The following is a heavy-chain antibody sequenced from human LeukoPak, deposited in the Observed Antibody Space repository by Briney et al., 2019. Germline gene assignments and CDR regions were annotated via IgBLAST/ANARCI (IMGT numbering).Heavy chain of an antibody. Sequence: SVKVSCKASGGTFSSYAISWVRQAPGQGLEWMGRMIPILGIANYAQKFQGRVTITADKSTSTAYMELSSLRSEDTAVYYCARENYVYCSSTSCHEYYFDYWGQGTLVTVSS. V-gene: IGHV1-69*04. CDR3: ARENYVYCSSTSCHEYYFDY. D-gene: IGHD2-2*01. CDR2: MIPILGIA. J-gene: IGHJ4*02. CDR1: GGTFSSYA.